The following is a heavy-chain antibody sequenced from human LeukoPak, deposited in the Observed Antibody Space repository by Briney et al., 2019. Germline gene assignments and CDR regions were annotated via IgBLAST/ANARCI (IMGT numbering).Heavy chain of an antibody. J-gene: IGHJ4*02. D-gene: IGHD5-18*01. V-gene: IGHV3-21*01. Sequence: GGSLRLPCAASGFTFSSYSMNWVRQAPGKGLEWVSSISSSSYIYYADSVKGRFTISRDNAKNSPYLQMNSLRAEDTAVYYCARADWDTAMIDYWGQGTLVTVSS. CDR3: ARADWDTAMIDY. CDR1: GFTFSSYS. CDR2: ISSSSYI.